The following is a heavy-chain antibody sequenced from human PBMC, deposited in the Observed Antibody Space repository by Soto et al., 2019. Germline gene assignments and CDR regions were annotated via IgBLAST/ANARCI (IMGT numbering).Heavy chain of an antibody. J-gene: IGHJ6*02. CDR3: AREETAWPLAYGLDV. D-gene: IGHD2-21*02. CDR2: IGRRSDI. CDR1: GLSFSTYS. Sequence: GGSLRLSCEASGLSFSTYSMHWVRQAPGKGLEWVSSIGRRSDIYYADSVKGRFTISRDNAKNSVSLQMNSLRDEDTAVYYCAREETAWPLAYGLDVWGQGTRVTVSS. V-gene: IGHV3-21*01.